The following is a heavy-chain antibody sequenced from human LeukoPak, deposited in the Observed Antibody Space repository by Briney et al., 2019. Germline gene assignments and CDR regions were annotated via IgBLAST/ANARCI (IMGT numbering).Heavy chain of an antibody. J-gene: IGHJ3*02. CDR1: GGTFSSYA. CDR3: ARDTDSSGLDAFDI. D-gene: IGHD3-22*01. CDR2: IIPIFGTA. Sequence: SSVKVSCKASGGTFSSYAISWVRQAPGQRLEWMGGIIPIFGTANYALKFQGRVTITTDESTSTAYMELSSLRSEDTAVYYCARDTDSSGLDAFDIWGQGTMVTVSS. V-gene: IGHV1-69*05.